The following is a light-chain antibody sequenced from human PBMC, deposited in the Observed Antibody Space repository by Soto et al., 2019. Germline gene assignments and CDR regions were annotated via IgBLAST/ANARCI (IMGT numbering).Light chain of an antibody. J-gene: IGKJ2*01. Sequence: EILLTQSPGTLSLSPGEKATLSCRASQSVSRIYLAWYQQKPGKAPRLLIYAASSRATGIPDRFSGSGSGTDFTLTISRLEPEDFAVYYCQQYGSSPYTFGQGTKVDIK. V-gene: IGKV3-20*01. CDR2: AAS. CDR1: QSVSRIY. CDR3: QQYGSSPYT.